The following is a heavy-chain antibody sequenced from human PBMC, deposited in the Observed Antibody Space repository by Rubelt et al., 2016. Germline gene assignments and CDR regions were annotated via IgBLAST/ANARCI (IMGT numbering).Heavy chain of an antibody. J-gene: IGHJ6*02. CDR2: TYYRSKWYH. CDR1: GDSVSSNSAA. CDR3: ARAAAAFHGMDV. Sequence: QVQLQQSGPGLVKPSQTLSLTCAISGDSVSSNSAAWNWIRQSPSRGLEWLGRTYYRSKWYHDYAVSGKSRITRNPVTSKIQVSLQLNSVTPEDTAVYYCARAAAAFHGMDVWGQGTTVTVSS. V-gene: IGHV6-1*01. D-gene: IGHD6-13*01.